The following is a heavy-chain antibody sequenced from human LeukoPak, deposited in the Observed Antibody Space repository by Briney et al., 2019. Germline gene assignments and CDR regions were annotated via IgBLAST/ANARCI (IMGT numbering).Heavy chain of an antibody. CDR2: ISSSGSTI. V-gene: IGHV3-48*03. CDR3: ARMEGSYYNRIYYYYYMDV. CDR1: GFTFSSYE. D-gene: IGHD3-10*01. Sequence: GGSLILSCAASGFTFSSYEMNWVRQAPGKGLEWVSYISSSGSTIYYADSEKGRFTISRDNAKNSLYLQMNSLRAEDTAVYYCARMEGSYYNRIYYYYYMDVWGKGTTVTISS. J-gene: IGHJ6*03.